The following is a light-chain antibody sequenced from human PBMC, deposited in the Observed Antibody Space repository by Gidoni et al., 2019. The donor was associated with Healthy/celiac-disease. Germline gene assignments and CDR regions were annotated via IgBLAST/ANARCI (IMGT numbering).Light chain of an antibody. J-gene: IGLJ3*02. Sequence: SAPPQPRSVSGSPGQSVTISCTGTSSDVGGYNYVSWYQQHPGKAPKLMLYDVSKRPPGVPDRFSGSKSGNTASLTISGLQAEDEADYYCCSYAGSYSWVFGGGTKLTVL. V-gene: IGLV2-11*01. CDR1: SSDVGGYNY. CDR2: DVS. CDR3: CSYAGSYSWV.